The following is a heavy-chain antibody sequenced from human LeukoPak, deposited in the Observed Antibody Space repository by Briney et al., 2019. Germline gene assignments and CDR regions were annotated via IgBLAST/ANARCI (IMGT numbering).Heavy chain of an antibody. Sequence: PGGSLRLSCAASGFTFSSYWMTWVRQAPGKGLQWVAMIKEDGSGKYYVDSVKGRFTISRDNAKNSLYLQMNSLRAEDTAVYYCARQTKGTGPLWGQGTLVTVSS. J-gene: IGHJ4*02. D-gene: IGHD1-14*01. CDR1: GFTFSSYW. CDR3: ARQTKGTGPL. CDR2: IKEDGSGK. V-gene: IGHV3-7*01.